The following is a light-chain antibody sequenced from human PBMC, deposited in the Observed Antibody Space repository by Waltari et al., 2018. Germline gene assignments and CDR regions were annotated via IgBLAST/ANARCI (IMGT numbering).Light chain of an antibody. V-gene: IGKV3-20*01. CDR1: QSVSSSY. Sequence: EIVLTQSPGTLSLSPGERATLSCRASQSVSSSYLAWYQQKPGQAPRLLLYGASSRATGIPDRFSGSGSGTDFTLTISRLEPEEFAVYYCQQYGSSPLFTFGPGTKVDIK. CDR3: QQYGSSPLFT. J-gene: IGKJ3*01. CDR2: GAS.